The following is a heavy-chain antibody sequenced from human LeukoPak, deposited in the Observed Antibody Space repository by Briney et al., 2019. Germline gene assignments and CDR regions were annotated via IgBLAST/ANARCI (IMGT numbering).Heavy chain of an antibody. J-gene: IGHJ6*02. V-gene: IGHV3-66*01. CDR2: ISSRGTK. Sequence: GGSLRLSCAASGFIVSNNYMSWPRQPPGKGLEWVSIISSRGTKYYTDSVKGRFTISRDNSQNTLYLQMNSLRAEDTAVYYCATRGRSGYYYGMDVWGQGTTVTVSS. CDR1: GFIVSNNY. CDR3: ATRGRSGYYYGMDV. D-gene: IGHD1-26*01.